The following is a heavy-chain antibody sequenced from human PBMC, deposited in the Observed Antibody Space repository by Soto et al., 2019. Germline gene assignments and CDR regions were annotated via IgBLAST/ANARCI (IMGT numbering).Heavy chain of an antibody. V-gene: IGHV4-61*01. J-gene: IGHJ4*02. D-gene: IGHD3-22*01. CDR3: ARGPYTRYYYDSSGYYVTNFDY. CDR2: IYYSGST. Sequence: PSETLSLTCTVSGGSVSSGSHYWSWIRQPPGKGLEWIGYIYYSGSTNYNPSLKSRVTISVDTSKDQFSLKLSSVTAADTAVYYCARGPYTRYYYDSSGYYVTNFDYWGQGTLVTVSS. CDR1: GGSVSSGSHY.